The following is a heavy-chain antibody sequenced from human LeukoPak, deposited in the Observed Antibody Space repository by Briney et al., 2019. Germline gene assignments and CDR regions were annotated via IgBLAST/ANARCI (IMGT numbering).Heavy chain of an antibody. CDR3: ARVYSGYEDY. CDR1: GFTFTSYA. V-gene: IGHV3-64*01. D-gene: IGHD5-12*01. CDR2: ISSNGGST. J-gene: IGHJ4*02. Sequence: GGSLRLSCAASGFTFTSYAMHWVRQAPGKGLEYVSAISSNGGSTYYANSVKGRFTISRDSSKNTLYLQMGSLRAEDMAVYYCARVYSGYEDYWGQGTLVTVSS.